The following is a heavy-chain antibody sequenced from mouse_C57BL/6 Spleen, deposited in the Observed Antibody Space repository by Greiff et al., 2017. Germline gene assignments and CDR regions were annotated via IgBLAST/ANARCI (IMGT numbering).Heavy chain of an antibody. CDR3: ARGLSGYAMDY. J-gene: IGHJ4*01. D-gene: IGHD2-3*01. CDR2: ISYDGSN. V-gene: IGHV3-6*01. CDR1: GYSITSGYY. Sequence: EVKLQESGPGLVKPSQSLSLTCSVTGYSITSGYYWNWIRQFPGNKLEWMGYISYDGSNNYNPSLKNRISITRDTSKNQFFLKLNSVTTEDTATYYCARGLSGYAMDYWGQGTSVTVSS.